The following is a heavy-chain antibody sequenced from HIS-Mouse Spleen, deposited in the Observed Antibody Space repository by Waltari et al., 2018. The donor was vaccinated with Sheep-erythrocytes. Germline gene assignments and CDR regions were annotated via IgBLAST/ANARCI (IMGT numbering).Heavy chain of an antibody. Sequence: QVQLVQSGAEVKKPGASVKVSCKASGYTFTSYVISGVRQAPGQGLEWMGGGRHAPEQGLGWMGLHSDYNSNTNYAQKLQGRVTMTTDTSTSTAYMELRSLRSDDTAVYYCARFYGDFTRAFDIWGQGTMVTVSS. CDR2: HSDYNSNT. CDR1: GYTFTSYV. J-gene: IGHJ3*02. CDR3: ARFYGDFTRAFDI. D-gene: IGHD4-17*01. V-gene: IGHV1-18*01.